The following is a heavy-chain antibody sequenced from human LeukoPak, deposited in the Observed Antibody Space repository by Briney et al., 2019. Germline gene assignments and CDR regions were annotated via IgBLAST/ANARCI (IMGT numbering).Heavy chain of an antibody. CDR3: ARSVVVVAATSGLDY. Sequence: GGSLRLSCAASGFTFSSYWMSWVRQAPGKGLEWVSYISSSGSTIYYADSVKGRFTISRDNAKNSLYLQMNSLRAEDTAVYYCARSVVVVAATSGLDYWGQGTLVTVSS. CDR1: GFTFSSYW. D-gene: IGHD2-15*01. J-gene: IGHJ4*02. CDR2: ISSSGSTI. V-gene: IGHV3-48*04.